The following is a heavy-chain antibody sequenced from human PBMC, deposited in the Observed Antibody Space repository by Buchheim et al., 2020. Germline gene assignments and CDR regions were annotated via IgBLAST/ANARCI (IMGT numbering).Heavy chain of an antibody. V-gene: IGHV3-30*18. CDR1: GFTFSSYG. CDR3: AKDAQIGCGGDCYPGDY. D-gene: IGHD2-21*02. J-gene: IGHJ4*02. CDR2: ISYDGSNK. Sequence: QVQLVESGGGVVQPGRSLRLSCAASGFTFSSYGMHWVRQAPGKGLEWVAVISYDGSNKYYADSVKGRFTISRDNSKNTLYLQMNSLRAEDTAVYYCAKDAQIGCGGDCYPGDYWGQGTL.